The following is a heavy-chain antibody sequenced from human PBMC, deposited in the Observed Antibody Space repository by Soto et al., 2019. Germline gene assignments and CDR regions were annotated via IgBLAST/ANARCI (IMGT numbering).Heavy chain of an antibody. V-gene: IGHV1-69*12. CDR3: ARDRYYCYGMDV. J-gene: IGHJ6*02. CDR1: GGTFSSYA. CDR2: IIPIFGTA. Sequence: QVQLVQSGAEVKKPGSSVKVSCKASGGTFSSYAISWVRQAPGQGLEWMGGIIPIFGTANYAQKFQGRVTIPADESTGTAYQELSSLRSGDTAVYSCARDRYYCYGMDVWGQGTTVTVSS.